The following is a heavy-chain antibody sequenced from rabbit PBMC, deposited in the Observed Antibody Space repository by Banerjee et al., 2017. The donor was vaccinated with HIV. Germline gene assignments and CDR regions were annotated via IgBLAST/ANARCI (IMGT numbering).Heavy chain of an antibody. CDR3: ARDLTDAIGWNFGW. J-gene: IGHJ4*01. D-gene: IGHD4-1*01. Sequence: QSLEESGGDLVKPGASLTLTCIASGVSFSGSSYMCWVRQPPGKGPEWIACIGAGITYTTYSATWAKGRFTCSKTSSTTVTLQMTSLTVADTATYFCARDLTDAIGWNFGWWGPGTLVTVS. CDR1: GVSFSGSSY. CDR2: IGAGITYTT. V-gene: IGHV1S40*01.